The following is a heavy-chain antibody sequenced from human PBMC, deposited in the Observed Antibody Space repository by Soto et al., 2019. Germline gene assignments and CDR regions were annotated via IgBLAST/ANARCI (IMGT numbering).Heavy chain of an antibody. CDR1: GYTFTGYY. D-gene: IGHD1-26*01. CDR3: AKDTYSGSYLGYYGMDV. V-gene: IGHV1-2*04. J-gene: IGHJ6*02. Sequence: ASVKVSCKASGYTFTGYYMHWVRQAPGQGLEWMGWINPNSGGTNYAQKFQGWVTMTRDTSISTAYMELSRLRSDDTAVYYCAKDTYSGSYLGYYGMDVWGQGTTVTVSS. CDR2: INPNSGGT.